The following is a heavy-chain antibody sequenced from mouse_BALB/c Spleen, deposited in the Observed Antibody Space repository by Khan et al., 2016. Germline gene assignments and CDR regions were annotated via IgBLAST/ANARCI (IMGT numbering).Heavy chain of an antibody. V-gene: IGHV3-2*02. CDR2: ISYSGST. CDR3: ARSDYGDKDTMDY. D-gene: IGHD1-1*01. Sequence: EVQLQESGPGLVKPSQSLSLTCTVTGYSITSDYAWNWIRQFPGNRLEWMGYISYSGSTSYNPSLKSRISKNRDIYKSQFFLQLNSVTSEDTATYYCARSDYGDKDTMDYWGQGTSVTVSS. CDR1: GYSITSDYA. J-gene: IGHJ4*01.